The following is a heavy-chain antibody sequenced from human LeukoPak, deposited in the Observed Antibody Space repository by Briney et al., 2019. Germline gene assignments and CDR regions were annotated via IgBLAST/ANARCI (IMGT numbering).Heavy chain of an antibody. Sequence: GGSLRLSCAASGFTFRSYTMSWVRQAPGGGLEWVSAIDGLGYSTYYVDSVNGRFTISRDNSQNTLYLEMNSLTAEDTAVYYCAKELRSHTGWPFDYWGQGALVAVSS. CDR3: AKELRSHTGWPFDY. D-gene: IGHD6-19*01. CDR1: GFTFRSYT. V-gene: IGHV3-23*01. J-gene: IGHJ4*02. CDR2: IDGLGYST.